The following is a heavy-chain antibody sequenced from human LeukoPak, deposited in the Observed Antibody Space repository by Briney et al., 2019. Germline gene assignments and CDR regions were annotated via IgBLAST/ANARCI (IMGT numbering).Heavy chain of an antibody. V-gene: IGHV3-11*03. CDR3: ASWEYHGGSNH. CDR1: GFTFSDYY. Sequence: GGSLRLSCAASGFTFSDYYMSWIRQAPGKGLEWVSYISSSSSYTNYADSVKGRFTISRDNAKNSLYLQMNSLRAEDTAVYYCASWEYHGGSNHWGQGTLVTVSS. D-gene: IGHD4-23*01. CDR2: ISSSSSYT. J-gene: IGHJ5*02.